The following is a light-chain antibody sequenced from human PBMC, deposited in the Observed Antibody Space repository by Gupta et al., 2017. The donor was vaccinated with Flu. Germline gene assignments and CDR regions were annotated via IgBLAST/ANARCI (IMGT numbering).Light chain of an antibody. CDR3: QQRSNWPPVYT. CDR2: DAS. J-gene: IGKJ2*01. Sequence: EIVLTQSPATLSLSPGERATPSCRASQSISSYLAWYQQKPGQAPRLLIYDASNRATGIPARFSGSGSGTDFTLTISSLEPEDFAIYYCQQRSNWPPVYTFGQGTKLEIK. V-gene: IGKV3-11*01. CDR1: QSISSY.